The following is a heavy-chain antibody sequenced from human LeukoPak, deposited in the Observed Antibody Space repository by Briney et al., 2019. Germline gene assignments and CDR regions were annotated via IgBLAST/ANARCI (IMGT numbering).Heavy chain of an antibody. CDR1: GGSISSSTYY. J-gene: IGHJ4*02. Sequence: SETLSLTCTVSGGSISSSTYYWGWLRRPPGKGLEWIGSIYYSGSTYYNPSLKSRVTVSVDTSKNQFSLNLSSVTAADTAVYYCVRGSTLRHYQYWGQGTLVTVSS. CDR2: IYYSGST. V-gene: IGHV4-39*01. CDR3: VRGSTLRHYQY. D-gene: IGHD3-16*01.